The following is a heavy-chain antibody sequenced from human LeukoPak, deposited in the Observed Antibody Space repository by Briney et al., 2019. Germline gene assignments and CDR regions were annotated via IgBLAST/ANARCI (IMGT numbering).Heavy chain of an antibody. CDR3: ARSITPGWFDP. CDR1: GYTFTGYY. Sequence: ASVKVSCKASGYTFTGYYMHWVRQAPGQGLEWMGWINPNSGGTNYAQKFQGWVTMTRDTSISTAYMELSSLRSEDTAVYYCARSITPGWFDPWGQGTLVTVSS. D-gene: IGHD3-10*01. J-gene: IGHJ5*02. V-gene: IGHV1-2*04. CDR2: INPNSGGT.